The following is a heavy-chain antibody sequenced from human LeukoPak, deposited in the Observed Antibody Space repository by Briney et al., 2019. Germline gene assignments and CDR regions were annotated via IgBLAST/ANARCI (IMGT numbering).Heavy chain of an antibody. D-gene: IGHD3-3*01. CDR1: GFIFSSYA. CDR3: ARDRPTGASRVFVVQ. CDR2: MSSGGSYI. J-gene: IGHJ4*02. Sequence: PGGTLRLSCAASGFIFSSYAMTCVRQAPRKGLEWISSMSSGGSYIYYADSVRGRFSISRDNAKNSLYLQMNRLKAEDTAVYYCARDRPTGASRVFVVQWGQGTLVTVSS. V-gene: IGHV3-21*01.